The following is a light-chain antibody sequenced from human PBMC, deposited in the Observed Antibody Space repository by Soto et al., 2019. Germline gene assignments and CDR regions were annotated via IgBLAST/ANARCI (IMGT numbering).Light chain of an antibody. CDR3: QQRSNWPLT. CDR2: DPS. V-gene: IGKV3-11*01. CDR1: QSVSSY. J-gene: IGKJ4*01. Sequence: EIVLTQSPATLSLSPGERATLSCRASQSVSSYLAWYQQKPGQAPRLLIYDPSNTATGIPARFSGSGSGTDFTLTISSLEPEDFAVYYCQQRSNWPLTFGGGTKVEIK.